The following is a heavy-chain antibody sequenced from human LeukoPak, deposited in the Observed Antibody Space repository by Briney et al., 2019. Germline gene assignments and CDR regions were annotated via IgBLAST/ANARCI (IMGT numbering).Heavy chain of an antibody. Sequence: KPSETLSLTCAVYGGSFSGYYWSWIRQPPGKGLEWIGEINHSGSTNYNPSLKSRVTISVDTSKNQFSLELSSVTAADTAVYYCAREGSIAVAHDAFDIWGQGTMVTVSS. D-gene: IGHD6-19*01. CDR2: INHSGST. J-gene: IGHJ3*02. V-gene: IGHV4-34*01. CDR1: GGSFSGYY. CDR3: AREGSIAVAHDAFDI.